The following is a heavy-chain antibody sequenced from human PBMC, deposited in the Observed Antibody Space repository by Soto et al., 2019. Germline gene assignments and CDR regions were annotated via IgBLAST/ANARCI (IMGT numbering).Heavy chain of an antibody. D-gene: IGHD2-15*01. Sequence: SSVKLSCKASGGTMSSYTISWVRKAPGQGLEWMGRIIPILGIANYAQKFQGRVTITADKSTSTAYMELSSLRSEDTAVYYCARDIFGMDCSGGSCGRDYWGQGTLVTVSS. CDR1: GGTMSSYT. CDR3: ARDIFGMDCSGGSCGRDY. CDR2: IIPILGIA. V-gene: IGHV1-69*04. J-gene: IGHJ4*02.